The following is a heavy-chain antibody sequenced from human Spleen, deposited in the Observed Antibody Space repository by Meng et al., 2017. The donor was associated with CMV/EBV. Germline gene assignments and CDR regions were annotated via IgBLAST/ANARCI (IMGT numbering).Heavy chain of an antibody. D-gene: IGHD6-13*01. Sequence: GGSLRLSCAASGFTVSSNYMSWVRQAPGKGLEWVSVIYSGGSTYYADSVKGRFTISRDNSKNTLYLQMNSLRAEDTAVYYCARSVYSSSWCSWWGQGTLVTVSS. J-gene: IGHJ4*02. CDR2: IYSGGST. V-gene: IGHV3-53*01. CDR3: ARSVYSSSWCSW. CDR1: GFTVSSNY.